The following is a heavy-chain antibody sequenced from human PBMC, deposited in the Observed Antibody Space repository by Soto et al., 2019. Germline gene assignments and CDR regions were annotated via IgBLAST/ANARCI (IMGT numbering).Heavy chain of an antibody. Sequence: LRLSCAASGFTFSSYGMHWVRRAPGKGLEWVAVISYDGSNKYYADSVKGRFTISRDNSKNTLYLQMNSLRAEDTAVYYCAKDLRYDILTGYDKSNGMDVWGQGTTVTVSS. V-gene: IGHV3-30*18. J-gene: IGHJ6*02. D-gene: IGHD3-9*01. CDR1: GFTFSSYG. CDR3: AKDLRYDILTGYDKSNGMDV. CDR2: ISYDGSNK.